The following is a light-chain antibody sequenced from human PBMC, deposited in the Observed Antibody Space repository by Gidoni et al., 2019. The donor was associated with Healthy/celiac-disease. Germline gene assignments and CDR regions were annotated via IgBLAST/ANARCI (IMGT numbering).Light chain of an antibody. J-gene: IGLJ2*01. CDR3: SSYTSSSTLVV. Sequence: QSSLTQPASVSGSPGQSITLSCTGTSSDVGGYTYVSWYQQHPGKSPKLMIYDVSNRPSGVSNRFSGSKSGNTASMTISGLEVEDEADYYCSSYTSSSTLVVFGGGTKLTVL. CDR2: DVS. CDR1: SSDVGGYTY. V-gene: IGLV2-14*01.